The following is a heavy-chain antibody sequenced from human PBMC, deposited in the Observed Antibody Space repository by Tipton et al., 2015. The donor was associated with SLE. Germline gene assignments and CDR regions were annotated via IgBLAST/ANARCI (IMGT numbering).Heavy chain of an antibody. D-gene: IGHD1-26*01. V-gene: IGHV4-4*08. CDR2: IYTSGST. CDR1: GGSISSYY. CDR3: ARVGVGATTGYYYYYMDV. Sequence: TLFLTCTVSGGSISSYYWSWIRQPPGKGLEWIGYIYTSGSTNYNPSLKSRDPIYVDTSKNKFSLKLRSVTAADTAVYYCARVGVGATTGYYYYYMDVWGEGTTVTVS. J-gene: IGHJ6*03.